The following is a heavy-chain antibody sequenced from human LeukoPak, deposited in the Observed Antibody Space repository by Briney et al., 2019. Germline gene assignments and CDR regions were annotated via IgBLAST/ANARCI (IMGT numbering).Heavy chain of an antibody. D-gene: IGHD3-10*01. CDR2: IYYSGST. CDR3: ARVFLRFDFDY. Sequence: PSETLSFTCTASDGSISSSSYYWGRIRQPPRKGLEWIGSIYYSGSTYYNPSLKSRVIISVDTSKNQFSLKLSSVTAADTAVYYCARVFLRFDFDYWGQGTLVTVSS. V-gene: IGHV4-39*01. CDR1: DGSISSSSYY. J-gene: IGHJ4*02.